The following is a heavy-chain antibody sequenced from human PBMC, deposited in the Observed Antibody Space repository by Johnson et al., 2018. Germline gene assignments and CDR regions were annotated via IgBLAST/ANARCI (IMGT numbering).Heavy chain of an antibody. Sequence: QVQLVQSGGGLVKPGGSLGLSCAASGFTFSDYYMSWVRQAPGQGLEWLSYVSSSGSSMYYAESVKGRCTISRDNAENSLYLQMNSLRAEDTAVYYCARVGYYGSGTLNYFYYYYMDVWGNGTTVTVSS. CDR1: GFTFSDYY. V-gene: IGHV3-11*04. D-gene: IGHD3-10*01. CDR2: VSSSGSSM. CDR3: ARVGYYGSGTLNYFYYYYMDV. J-gene: IGHJ6*03.